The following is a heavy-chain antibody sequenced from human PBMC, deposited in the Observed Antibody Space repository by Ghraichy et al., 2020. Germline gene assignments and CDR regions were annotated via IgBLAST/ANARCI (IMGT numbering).Heavy chain of an antibody. J-gene: IGHJ4*01. Sequence: GGSLRLSCAASEFTFRSYWMHWVRQVPGKGLVWVSRISPDGTTTRYADSVKGRFTISRDNAKNTLYLQMISMRAEDTGIYYCAREEGYCTTSSCYMFNFDFWGQENLVTVSS. D-gene: IGHD2-2*02. CDR2: ISPDGTTT. CDR3: AREEGYCTTSSCYMFNFDF. CDR1: EFTFRSYW. V-gene: IGHV3-74*01.